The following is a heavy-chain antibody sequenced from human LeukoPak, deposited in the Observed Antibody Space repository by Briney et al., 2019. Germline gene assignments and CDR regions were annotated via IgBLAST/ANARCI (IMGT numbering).Heavy chain of an antibody. CDR1: GGSITDYY. J-gene: IGHJ4*02. CDR2: DYYSGSS. V-gene: IGHV4-59*08. CDR3: ARRGGHGGSFDY. D-gene: IGHD4-23*01. Sequence: PSETLSLTCTVSGGSITDYYWGWLRQPPGKGLEWIGYDYYSGSSNYNPSLKSRVTISVDTSKNQFSLKLSSVTAADTAVYYCARRGGHGGSFDYWGQGTLVTVSS.